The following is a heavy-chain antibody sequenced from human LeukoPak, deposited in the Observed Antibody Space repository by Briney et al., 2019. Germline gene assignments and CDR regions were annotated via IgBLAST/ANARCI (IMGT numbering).Heavy chain of an antibody. CDR2: INQDGNEK. D-gene: IGHD2-2*01. CDR3: AKKRNFCSTANCYFRDYFDY. J-gene: IGHJ4*02. V-gene: IGHV3-7*05. Sequence: GGSLRLSCAASGFTFSSFWMSRLRQAPGKGLEWVANINQDGNEKYYLDSLKGRFTISRDNAKNSLYLQMNSLRTEDTAVYYCAKKRNFCSTANCYFRDYFDYWGQGTLVIVSS. CDR1: GFTFSSFW.